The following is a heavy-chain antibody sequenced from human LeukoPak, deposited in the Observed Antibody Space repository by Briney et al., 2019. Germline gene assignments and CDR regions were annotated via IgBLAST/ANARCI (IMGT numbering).Heavy chain of an antibody. V-gene: IGHV1-69*13. CDR2: IIPIFGTA. CDR1: GGTFSSYA. Sequence: SVKVSCKASGGTFSSYAISWVRPAPGQGLEWMGGIIPIFGTANYAQKFQGRVTITADESTSTAYMELSSLRSEDTAVYYCARAPLRSHWFDPWGQGTLVTVSS. CDR3: ARAPLRSHWFDP. D-gene: IGHD3-3*01. J-gene: IGHJ5*02.